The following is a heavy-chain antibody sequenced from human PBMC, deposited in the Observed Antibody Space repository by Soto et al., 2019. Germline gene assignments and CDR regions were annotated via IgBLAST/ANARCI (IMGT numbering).Heavy chain of an antibody. CDR2: IYHSGST. D-gene: IGHD3-22*01. CDR3: ARPSDYYDISGFEY. V-gene: IGHV4-39*07. Sequence: PSETLSLTCTVSGGSISRSSSYRGWIRQPPGKGLEWIGDIYHSGSTNYNASLKSRLTISVDTSKNQFSLRLSSVTAADTAMYYCARPSDYYDISGFEYWGQGTLVTSPQ. CDR1: GGSISRSSSY. J-gene: IGHJ4*02.